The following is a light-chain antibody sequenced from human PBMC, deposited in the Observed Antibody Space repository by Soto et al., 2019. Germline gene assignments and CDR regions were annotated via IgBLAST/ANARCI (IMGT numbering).Light chain of an antibody. CDR1: SSDVGGYNY. V-gene: IGLV2-14*01. Sequence: QSALTQPASVSGSPGQSITISCTGTSSDVGGYNYVSWYQQHPGKAPKLMIYDVSNRPSGVSNRFSGSKSVNTASLTISGLQAEDEADYYCSSYTSSSTPVVFGGWTKLTVL. CDR2: DVS. CDR3: SSYTSSSTPVV. J-gene: IGLJ2*01.